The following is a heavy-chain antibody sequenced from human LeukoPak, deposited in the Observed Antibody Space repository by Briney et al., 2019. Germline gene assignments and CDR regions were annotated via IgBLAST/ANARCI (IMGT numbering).Heavy chain of an antibody. D-gene: IGHD1-1*01. CDR2: ISSSSGYI. CDR1: GFTFSSYS. J-gene: IGHJ4*02. V-gene: IGHV3-21*04. Sequence: GGSLRLSCAASGFTFSSYSMNWVRQAPGKGLEWVSSISSSSGYIYYADSVKGRFTISRDNAKNSLYLQMNSLRVEDTAIYYCARASWVSNADAVSWGQGTLVTVSS. CDR3: ARASWVSNADAVS.